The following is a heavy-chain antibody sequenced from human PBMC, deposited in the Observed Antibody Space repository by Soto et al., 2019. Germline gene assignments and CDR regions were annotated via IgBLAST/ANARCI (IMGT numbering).Heavy chain of an antibody. J-gene: IGHJ6*02. CDR1: GGTFRRDG. CDR3: AKVGGFCRSSSCGMDV. CDR2: IIPNVGTP. V-gene: IGHV1-69*06. D-gene: IGHD2-2*01. Sequence: QVQLVQSGAEVKKPGSSAKVSCKASGGTFRRDGINWVRQAPGQGLEWMGGIIPNVGTPNYAQKFRGRITLTADKSTDTVYLDLSSLKSEDTAVYYCAKVGGFCRSSSCGMDVWGQGTTVIVSS.